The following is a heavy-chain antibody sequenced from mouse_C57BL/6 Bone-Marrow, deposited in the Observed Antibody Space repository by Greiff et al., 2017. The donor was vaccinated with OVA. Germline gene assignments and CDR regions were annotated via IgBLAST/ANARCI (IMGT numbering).Heavy chain of an antibody. D-gene: IGHD4-1*01. Sequence: QVQLQQSGAELAKPGASVKLSCKASGYTFTSYWMHWVKQRPGQGLEWIGYINPSSGYTKYNQKFKDKATLNADKSSSTAYMQLSSLTYEDSAVYYCARWGKLGLYFDYWGQGTTLTVSS. CDR2: INPSSGYT. V-gene: IGHV1-7*01. J-gene: IGHJ2*01. CDR3: ARWGKLGLYFDY. CDR1: GYTFTSYW.